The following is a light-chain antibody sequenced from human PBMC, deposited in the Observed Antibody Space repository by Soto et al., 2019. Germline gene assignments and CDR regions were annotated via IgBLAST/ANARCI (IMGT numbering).Light chain of an antibody. CDR1: QSVSSS. V-gene: IGKV3-11*01. Sequence: EIVLTQSPATLSLSPGETATLSSRASQSVSSSLAWYQQKPGQTPRLLIYDASNRATGIPARFSGSGSGTDFTLTVSSLEPEDFAVYDCQQRSSWPLTFGGGTKVEIK. J-gene: IGKJ4*01. CDR3: QQRSSWPLT. CDR2: DAS.